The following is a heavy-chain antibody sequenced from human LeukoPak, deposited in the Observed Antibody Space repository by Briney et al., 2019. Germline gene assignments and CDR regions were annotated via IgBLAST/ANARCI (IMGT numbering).Heavy chain of an antibody. J-gene: IGHJ5*02. CDR1: GFTFSSYA. CDR2: ISGSGGST. V-gene: IGHV3-23*01. CDR3: AKDPPRVIAAREYNWFDP. Sequence: GGSLRLSCAASGFTFSSYAMSWVRQAPGKGLEWVSAISGSGGSTYYADSVKGRFTISRDNSKNTLYLQMNSLRAEDTAVYYCAKDPPRVIAAREYNWFDPWGQGTLVTVSS. D-gene: IGHD6-6*01.